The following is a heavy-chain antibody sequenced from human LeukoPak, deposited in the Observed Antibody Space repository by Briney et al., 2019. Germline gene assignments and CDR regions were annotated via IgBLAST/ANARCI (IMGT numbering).Heavy chain of an antibody. J-gene: IGHJ4*02. D-gene: IGHD6-13*01. CDR2: INWNGGST. CDR3: ARDLSLAAAGTVNDY. CDR1: GFTFDDYG. V-gene: IGHV3-20*04. Sequence: PGGSLRLSCAASGFTFDDYGMSWVRQAPGKGLEWVSGINWNGGSTGYADSVKGRFTISRDNAKNSLYLQMNSLRAEDTALYYCARDLSLAAAGTVNDYWGQGTLVTVSS.